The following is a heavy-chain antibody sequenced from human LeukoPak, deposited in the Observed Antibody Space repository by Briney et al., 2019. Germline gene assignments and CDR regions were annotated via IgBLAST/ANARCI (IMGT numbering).Heavy chain of an antibody. CDR1: GFTFTSYW. V-gene: IGHV3-7*03. D-gene: IGHD5-18*01. CDR3: ARDVDTNS. Sequence: GGSLRLSCAASGFTFTSYWMTWVRQAPGKGLEWVANIKEDGSEKFYVGSVRGRFTISRDNARNSVSLQVNSLRDDDTAVYYCARDVDTNSWGQGTLVTVSS. J-gene: IGHJ4*02. CDR2: IKEDGSEK.